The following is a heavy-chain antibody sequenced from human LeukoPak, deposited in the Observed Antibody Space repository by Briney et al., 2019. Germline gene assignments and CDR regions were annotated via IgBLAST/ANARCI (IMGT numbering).Heavy chain of an antibody. D-gene: IGHD2-2*01. CDR1: GYTFTSYD. Sequence: GASVKVSCKASGYTFTSYDINWVRPATGQGLEWMGWMNPNSGNTGYAQKFQGRVTITRNTSISTAYMELSSLRSEDTAVYYCARGYCSSTSCYGGSYWGQGTLVTVSS. CDR3: ARGYCSSTSCYGGSY. J-gene: IGHJ4*02. V-gene: IGHV1-8*03. CDR2: MNPNSGNT.